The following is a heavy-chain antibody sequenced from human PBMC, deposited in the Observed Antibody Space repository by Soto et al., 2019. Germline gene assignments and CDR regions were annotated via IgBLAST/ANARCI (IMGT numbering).Heavy chain of an antibody. CDR2: IYWDDSK. CDR3: APAYGGRSLY. V-gene: IGHV2-5*02. Sequence: QITLKESGPTLVKPTQTLTLTCTFSGFSLTTDRVGVGWIRQPPGEALEWLAVIYWDDSKTYRASLESRLTITTDTPKNQVALTMTNLDSLDTATYYCAPAYGGRSLYWGQGTLVTVSS. J-gene: IGHJ4*02. CDR1: GFSLTTDRVG. D-gene: IGHD1-26*01.